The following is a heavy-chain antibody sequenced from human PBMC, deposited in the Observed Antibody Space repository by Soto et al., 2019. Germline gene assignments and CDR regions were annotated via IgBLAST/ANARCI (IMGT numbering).Heavy chain of an antibody. CDR2: ISTTSTFT. D-gene: IGHD4-17*01. CDR3: ARGAVSRQHFYYGFDV. J-gene: IGHJ6*02. CDR1: GFTFSESF. V-gene: IGHV3-11*06. Sequence: PWGSLRLSCAASGFTFSESFMSWIRQAPGKGLEWVSSISTTSTFTDYAASLKGRVTVSRDNSRNALFLQLDSLRDEDTAVYFCARGAVSRQHFYYGFDVWGQGTTVTVSS.